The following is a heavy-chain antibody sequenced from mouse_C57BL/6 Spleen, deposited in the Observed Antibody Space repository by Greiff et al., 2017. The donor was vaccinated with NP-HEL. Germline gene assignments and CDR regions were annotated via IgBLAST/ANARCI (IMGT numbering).Heavy chain of an antibody. CDR3: AREGYSYFDY. Sequence: VKLQESGPELVKPGASVKISCKASGYAFSSSWMNWVKQRPGKGLEWIGRIYPGDGDTNYNGKFKGKATLTADKSSSTAYMQLSSLTSEDSAVYFCAREGYSYFDYWGQGTTLTVSS. CDR2: IYPGDGDT. J-gene: IGHJ2*01. D-gene: IGHD3-1*01. CDR1: GYAFSSSW. V-gene: IGHV1-82*01.